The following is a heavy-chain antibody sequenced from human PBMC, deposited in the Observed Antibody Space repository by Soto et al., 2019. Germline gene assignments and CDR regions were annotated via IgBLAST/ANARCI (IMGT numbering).Heavy chain of an antibody. CDR2: IYYSGST. J-gene: IGHJ4*02. V-gene: IGHV4-59*01. D-gene: IGHD3-9*01. Sequence: SETLSLTCTVSGCSISSYYWSWIRQPPGKGLEWIGYIYYSGSTNYNPSLKSRVTTSVDTSKNQFSLKLSSVTAADTAVYYCARSYYDILTGYYFDYWGQGTLVTVSS. CDR3: ARSYYDILTGYYFDY. CDR1: GCSISSYY.